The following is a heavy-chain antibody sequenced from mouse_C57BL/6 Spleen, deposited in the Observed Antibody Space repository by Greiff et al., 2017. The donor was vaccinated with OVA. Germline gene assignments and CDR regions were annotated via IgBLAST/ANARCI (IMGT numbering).Heavy chain of an antibody. CDR2: INYDGSST. V-gene: IGHV5-16*01. Sequence: EVKLMESEGGLVQPGSSMKLSCTASGFTFSDYYMAWVRQVPEKGLEWVANINYDGSSTYYLASLQSRFIISRDNAKNILYLQMRSLKSEDTATYYCARDGDYYGSSYYYYAMDYWGQGTSVTVSS. CDR3: ARDGDYYGSSYYYYAMDY. CDR1: GFTFSDYY. J-gene: IGHJ4*01. D-gene: IGHD1-1*01.